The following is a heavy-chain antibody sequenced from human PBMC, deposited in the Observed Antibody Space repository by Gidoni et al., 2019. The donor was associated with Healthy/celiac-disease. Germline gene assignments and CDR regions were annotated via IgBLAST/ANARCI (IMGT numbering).Heavy chain of an antibody. D-gene: IGHD1-26*01. CDR2: IYYSGST. CDR1: GGSISSYY. CDR3: ASAKGIVGATTFDY. V-gene: IGHV4-59*01. Sequence: QVQLQESGPGLVKPSETLSLTCTVSGGSISSYYWSWVRQPPGKGLEWIGYIYYSGSTNYNPSLKSRVTISVDTSKNQFSLKLSSVTAADTAVYYCASAKGIVGATTFDYWGQGTLVTVSS. J-gene: IGHJ4*02.